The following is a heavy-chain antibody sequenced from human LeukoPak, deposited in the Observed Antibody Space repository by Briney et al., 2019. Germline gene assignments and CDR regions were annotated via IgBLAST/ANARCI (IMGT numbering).Heavy chain of an antibody. CDR2: INPNSGGT. D-gene: IGHD4-11*01. CDR1: GYTFTGYY. V-gene: IGHV1-2*02. CDR3: ARDSTWGLPNLFDP. J-gene: IGHJ5*02. Sequence: ASVKLSCKASGYTFTGYYMHWVRQAPGQGLEWMGWINPNSGGTNYAQKFQGRVTMTRDTSISTAYMELSRLSSDDTAVYYCARDSTWGLPNLFDPWGQGTLVTVSS.